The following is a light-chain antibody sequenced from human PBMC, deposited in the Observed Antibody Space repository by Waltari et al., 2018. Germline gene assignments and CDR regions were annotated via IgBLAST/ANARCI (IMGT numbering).Light chain of an antibody. CDR3: QQYDILPLT. V-gene: IGKV1-33*01. Sequence: DIQMTQSPSSLSASVGDRVTITCQASQDIRKFLNWFQQKPGTAPKVVIYDVSNLEKGVPSRFSGSGSGTRFTLTISSLQPDDFATYYCQQYDILPLTFGGGTRVE. CDR1: QDIRKF. J-gene: IGKJ4*01. CDR2: DVS.